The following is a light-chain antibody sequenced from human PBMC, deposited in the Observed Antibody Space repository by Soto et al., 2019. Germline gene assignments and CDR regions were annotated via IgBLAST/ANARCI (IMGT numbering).Light chain of an antibody. Sequence: EXVLTQSPVTLSLSPGERGTLSCGASQSVSSSYLAWYQQKPGLAPRLLIYDASSRATGTPDRFSGSGSGTDFTLTISRLEPEDVAVYYCKQYGSSPITFGQGTGLEI. J-gene: IGKJ5*01. V-gene: IGKV3D-20*01. CDR2: DAS. CDR3: KQYGSSPIT. CDR1: QSVSSSY.